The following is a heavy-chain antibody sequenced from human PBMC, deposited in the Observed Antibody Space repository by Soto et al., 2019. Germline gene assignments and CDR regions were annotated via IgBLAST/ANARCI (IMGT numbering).Heavy chain of an antibody. CDR3: ARDRKDRDCGGDCYSFDY. V-gene: IGHV6-1*01. CDR2: TYYRSKWYN. J-gene: IGHJ4*02. D-gene: IGHD2-21*01. Sequence: SQTLSLTCAISGDSVSSNSAAWNWIRQSPSRGLEWLGRTYYRSKWYNDYAVSVKSRITINPDTSKNQFSLQLNSVTPKDTAVYYFARDRKDRDCGGDCYSFDYWGQGTLVTVSS. CDR1: GDSVSSNSAA.